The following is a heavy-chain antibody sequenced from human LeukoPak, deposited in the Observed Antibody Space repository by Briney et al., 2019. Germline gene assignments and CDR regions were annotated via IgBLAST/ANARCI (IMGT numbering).Heavy chain of an antibody. J-gene: IGHJ6*03. CDR2: IYSRGST. D-gene: IGHD3-3*02. Sequence: SETLSLTCTVSGGSIDSGGYYWTWIRQHPGKGLEWIGYIYSRGSTYYNPSLKSRVTISVDTSKNHFSLKLTSVTAADTAVYYCARDLHFWDAQRSDYYSYLDVWGKGTTVTVS. CDR1: GGSIDSGGYY. CDR3: ARDLHFWDAQRSDYYSYLDV. V-gene: IGHV4-31*03.